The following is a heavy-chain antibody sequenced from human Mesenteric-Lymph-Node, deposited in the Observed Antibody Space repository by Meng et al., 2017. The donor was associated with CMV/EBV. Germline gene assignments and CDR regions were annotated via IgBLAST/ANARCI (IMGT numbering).Heavy chain of an antibody. J-gene: IGHJ5*01. V-gene: IGHV3-74*01. CDR3: ARDPSDRGRLQTAFDP. CDR2: INSDGSDT. CDR1: GFTFSSYW. Sequence: GESLKISCAASGFTFSSYWMHWVRQAPGRGLVWVSRINSDGSDTSYADPVKGRFTISRDNAKNALYLQMNSLRAEDTAVYYCARDPSDRGRLQTAFDPWGQGTLVTVSS. D-gene: IGHD3-16*01.